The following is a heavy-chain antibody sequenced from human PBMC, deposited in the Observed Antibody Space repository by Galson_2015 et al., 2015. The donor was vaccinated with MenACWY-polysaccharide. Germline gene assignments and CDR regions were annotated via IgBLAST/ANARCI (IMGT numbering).Heavy chain of an antibody. CDR3: ATGPSGYYRFDS. V-gene: IGHV3-48*02. CDR1: GFTFSRHW. Sequence: SLRLSCAASGFTFSRHWMHWVRQVPGKGLEWASYISSSSSTIYYADSVKGRFTISRDNAKNSLYLQMNSLRDEDTAVYYCATGPSGYYRFDSWGQGTLVTVSS. D-gene: IGHD3-22*01. J-gene: IGHJ4*02. CDR2: ISSSSSTI.